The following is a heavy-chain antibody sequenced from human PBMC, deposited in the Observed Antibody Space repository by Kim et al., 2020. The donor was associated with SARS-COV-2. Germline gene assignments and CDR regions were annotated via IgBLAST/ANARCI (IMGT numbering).Heavy chain of an antibody. V-gene: IGHV6-1*01. CDR1: GDSVSSNSAA. D-gene: IGHD3-10*01. Sequence: SQTLSLTCAISGDSVSSNSAAWNWIRQSPSRGLEWLGRTYYRSKWYNDYAVSVKSRITINPDTSKNQFSLQLNSVTPEDTAVYYCARLSVYYGSGSYYYYYYGMDVWGQGTTVTVSS. CDR2: TYYRSKWYN. J-gene: IGHJ6*02. CDR3: ARLSVYYGSGSYYYYYYGMDV.